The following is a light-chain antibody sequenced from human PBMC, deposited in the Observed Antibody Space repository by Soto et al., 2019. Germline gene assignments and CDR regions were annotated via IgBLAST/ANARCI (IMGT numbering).Light chain of an antibody. J-gene: IGKJ4*01. CDR1: QSISNDY. Sequence: EIVLTQSPGTLSLSPGERVTLSCRASQSISNDYLAWYQQKPGQAPRLLIYGASSRATGIPDRFGGSGSGTDFTLTISRLEPEDFAVYFCQHYVAAPLAFGGGTKVEIK. CDR2: GAS. V-gene: IGKV3-20*01. CDR3: QHYVAAPLA.